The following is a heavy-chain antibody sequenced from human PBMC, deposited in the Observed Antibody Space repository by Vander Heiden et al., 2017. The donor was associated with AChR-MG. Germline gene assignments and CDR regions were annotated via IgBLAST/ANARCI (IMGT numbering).Heavy chain of an antibody. CDR1: GFTFSSYA. V-gene: IGHV3-23*01. CDR3: AKDSFPRDYGDPLAEYFQH. D-gene: IGHD4-17*01. J-gene: IGHJ1*01. Sequence: EVQLLESGGGLVQPGGSLRLSCAASGFTFSSYAMGGVRQAPGKGLEWVSAISGSGGSTYYADSVKGRFTISRDNSKNTLYLQMNSLRAEDTAVYYCAKDSFPRDYGDPLAEYFQHWGQGTLVTVSS. CDR2: ISGSGGST.